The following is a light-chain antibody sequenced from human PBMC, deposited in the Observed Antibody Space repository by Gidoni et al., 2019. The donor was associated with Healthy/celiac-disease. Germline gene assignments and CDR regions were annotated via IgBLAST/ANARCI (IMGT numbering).Light chain of an antibody. CDR1: QSVSSSY. J-gene: IGKJ1*01. CDR2: GAS. Sequence: EIVLTQSPGTLSLSPGERATLSRRASQSVSSSYLAWYQQKPGQAPRLLIYGASSRATGIPDRFSGSGSGTAFTLTISRLEPEDFAVYYCQQYGSSPRTFGQGTKVEIK. CDR3: QQYGSSPRT. V-gene: IGKV3-20*01.